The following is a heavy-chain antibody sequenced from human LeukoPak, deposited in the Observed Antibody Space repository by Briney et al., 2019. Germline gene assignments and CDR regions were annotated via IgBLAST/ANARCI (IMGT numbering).Heavy chain of an antibody. V-gene: IGHV3-74*01. CDR1: GFTFSNYW. Sequence: GGPLRLSCAASGFTFSNYWMHWVRQAPGKGLVWVSRTNSDASTTLYADSVQGRFSVPRDNAKNTLYLQMSSLRAEDTAVYYCTRGLPNFSFFDYWGQGILVTVSS. D-gene: IGHD4/OR15-4a*01. CDR3: TRGLPNFSFFDY. J-gene: IGHJ4*02. CDR2: TNSDASTT.